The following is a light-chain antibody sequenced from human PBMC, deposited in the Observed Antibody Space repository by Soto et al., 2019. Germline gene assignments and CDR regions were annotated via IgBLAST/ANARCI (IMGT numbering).Light chain of an antibody. CDR2: KAS. V-gene: IGKV1-5*03. Sequence: DIQMTQSPSTLSASVGDRVTITCRASQTIGIWLAWYQQKPGKAPKFLICKASRLESGVPSRFSGSGSGTDFTLTISSLQPDDFATYYCQQYNSYPWTFGQGTKVDVK. J-gene: IGKJ1*01. CDR3: QQYNSYPWT. CDR1: QTIGIW.